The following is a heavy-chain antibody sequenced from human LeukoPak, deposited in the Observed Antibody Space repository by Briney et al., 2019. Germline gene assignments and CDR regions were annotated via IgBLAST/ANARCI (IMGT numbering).Heavy chain of an antibody. V-gene: IGHV3-7*05. D-gene: IGHD2-15*01. Sequence: GGSLRLSCAASGFTYSSYWMRWVRQAPGKGLEWVANIKQDGSEKYYVDSVKGRFTISRDNAKNSLYLQMNSLRVEDTAVYYCAREVVDNFDYWGQGTLVTVSS. CDR2: IKQDGSEK. J-gene: IGHJ4*02. CDR3: AREVVDNFDY. CDR1: GFTYSSYW.